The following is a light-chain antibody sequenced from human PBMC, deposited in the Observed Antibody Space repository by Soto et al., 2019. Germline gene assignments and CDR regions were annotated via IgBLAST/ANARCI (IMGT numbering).Light chain of an antibody. J-gene: IGKJ2*01. Sequence: EIVLTQSPAILSLSPGERATLSCRASESVNDYLAWYQQKPGQAPRLLIYGASNRPTGIPVRFSGSGSGTDFTLTISSLEPEDFAVYYCQQRGSWPRTFGQGTKLEI. CDR2: GAS. CDR1: ESVNDY. CDR3: QQRGSWPRT. V-gene: IGKV3-11*01.